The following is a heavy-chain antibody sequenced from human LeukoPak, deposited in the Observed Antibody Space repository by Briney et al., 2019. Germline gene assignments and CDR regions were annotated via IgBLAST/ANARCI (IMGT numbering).Heavy chain of an antibody. CDR2: IKSKTDGGTT. J-gene: IGHJ4*02. D-gene: IGHD6-19*01. CDR3: TTEAVAGPPYY. Sequence: GGSLRLSCAASGFTFSSAWMSWLRQAPGKGLEWVGRIKSKTDGGTTDYAAPVKGRFTISRDDSKNTLYLQMNSLKTEDTAVYYCTTEAVAGPPYYWGQGTLVTVSS. CDR1: GFTFSSAW. V-gene: IGHV3-15*01.